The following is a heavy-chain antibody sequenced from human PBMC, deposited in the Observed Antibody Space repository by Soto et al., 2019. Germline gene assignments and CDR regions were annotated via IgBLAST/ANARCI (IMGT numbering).Heavy chain of an antibody. J-gene: IGHJ6*02. CDR1: GGSFSGYY. CDR3: ARTTVTTYYYYYGMDV. Sequence: SETLSLTCAVYGGSFSGYYWSWIRKPPGKGLEWIGEINHSGSTNYNPSLKSRVTISVDTSKNQFSLKLSSVTAADTAVYYCARTTVTTYYYYYGMDVWGQGTTVTVSS. CDR2: INHSGST. D-gene: IGHD4-17*01. V-gene: IGHV4-34*01.